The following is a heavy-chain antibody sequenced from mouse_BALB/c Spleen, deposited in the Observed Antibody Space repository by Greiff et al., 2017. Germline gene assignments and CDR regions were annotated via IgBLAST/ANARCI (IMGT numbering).Heavy chain of an antibody. V-gene: IGHV1S81*02. CDR3: AKGYYGNYDYAMDY. CDR2: INPSNGRT. J-gene: IGHJ4*01. CDR1: GYTFTSYW. Sequence: QVQLQQPGADLVKPGASVKLSCKASGYTFTSYWMHWVQQRPGQGLWWIGEINPSNGRTNYNEKFKGKATLTVDKSSSTAYMQLSSLTSEDSAVYYCAKGYYGNYDYAMDYWGQGTSVTVSS. D-gene: IGHD2-1*01.